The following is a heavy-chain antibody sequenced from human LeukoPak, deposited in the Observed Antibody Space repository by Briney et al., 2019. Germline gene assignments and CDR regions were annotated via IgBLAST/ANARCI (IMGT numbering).Heavy chain of an antibody. Sequence: ASVKVSCMASGYTFTSYGISWVRQAPGQGLEWMGWISAYNDNTNYAQKLQGRVTMTTDTSTSTAYMELRSLRSDDTAVYYCARVSGFGVAGPVDVWGQGTTVTVSS. CDR3: ARVSGFGVAGPVDV. CDR2: ISAYNDNT. CDR1: GYTFTSYG. V-gene: IGHV1-18*01. J-gene: IGHJ6*02. D-gene: IGHD6-19*01.